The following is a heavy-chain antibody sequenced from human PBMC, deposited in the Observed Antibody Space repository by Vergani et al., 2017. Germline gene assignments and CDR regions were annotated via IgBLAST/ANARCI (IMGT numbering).Heavy chain of an antibody. Sequence: QVQLQESGPGLVKPSQTLSLTCSVSGDSISGYYWSWIRQPPGKELEWIGYMYHSGSTNYNPSLETRVTISGDTSKNQFSLKLNSVTAADTAVYYCGRVADFYGLGSRLLDLWGQGILVTVSS. CDR1: GDSISGYY. J-gene: IGHJ5*02. CDR3: GRVADFYGLGSRLLDL. V-gene: IGHV4-59*01. CDR2: MYHSGST. D-gene: IGHD3-10*01.